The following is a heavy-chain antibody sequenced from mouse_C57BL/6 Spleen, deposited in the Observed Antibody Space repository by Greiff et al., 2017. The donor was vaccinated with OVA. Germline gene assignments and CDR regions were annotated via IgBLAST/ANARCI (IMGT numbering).Heavy chain of an antibody. Sequence: VQLQQPGAELVMPGASVKLSCKASGYTFTSYWMHWVKQRPGQGLEWIGEIDPSDSYTNYNQKFKGKSTLTVDKSSSTAYMQLSSLTSEDSAVYYCARRGDWDGGSFDYWGQGTTLTVSS. CDR3: ARRGDWDGGSFDY. J-gene: IGHJ2*01. CDR1: GYTFTSYW. D-gene: IGHD4-1*01. CDR2: IDPSDSYT. V-gene: IGHV1-69*01.